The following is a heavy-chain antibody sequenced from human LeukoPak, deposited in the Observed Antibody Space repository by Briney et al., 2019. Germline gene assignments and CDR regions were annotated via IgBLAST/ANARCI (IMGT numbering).Heavy chain of an antibody. Sequence: PGRSLRLSCVASGFIFSDHPFHWVRQSPDKGLEWVALIGSDGTKKYYADSVQGRFTVSRENSKNTLFLQINTLRADDTAVYFCARQMTSTRLFDSWGQGTLVTVSS. D-gene: IGHD5/OR15-5a*01. J-gene: IGHJ4*02. V-gene: IGHV3-30*04. CDR1: GFIFSDHP. CDR3: ARQMTSTRLFDS. CDR2: IGSDGTKK.